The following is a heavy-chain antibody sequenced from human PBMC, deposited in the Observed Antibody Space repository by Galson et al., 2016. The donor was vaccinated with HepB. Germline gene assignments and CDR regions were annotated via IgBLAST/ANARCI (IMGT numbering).Heavy chain of an antibody. D-gene: IGHD3-3*01. CDR2: INHSGNT. CDR3: ARGTYYDSATRFDP. CDR1: GGTFNGSY. J-gene: IGHJ5*02. Sequence: SETLSLTCAVFGGTFNGSYWTWIRQPPGKGLEWIGEINHSGNTNYNPSLKSRVNLSVDMSKKQFTLQLTSVTAADTAISYCARGTYYDSATRFDPGGQGTPVTVAS. V-gene: IGHV4-34*01.